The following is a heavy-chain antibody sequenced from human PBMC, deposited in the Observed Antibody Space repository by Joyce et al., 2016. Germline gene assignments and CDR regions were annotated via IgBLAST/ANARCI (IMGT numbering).Heavy chain of an antibody. CDR2: LSSSSSYI. CDR3: ARSSYTNGIFDY. D-gene: IGHD2-8*01. J-gene: IGHJ4*02. V-gene: IGHV3-21*02. Sequence: EVQLVESGGGLVKHGGSLRLSCAASGFTFSSYSMSWVRQEPGKVLEWVSSLSSSSSYIKYTDSVKGRFTISRDNAKNSLYLQMNSRRVEDTAVYYCARSSYTNGIFDYWGQGTLVTVSS. CDR1: GFTFSSYS.